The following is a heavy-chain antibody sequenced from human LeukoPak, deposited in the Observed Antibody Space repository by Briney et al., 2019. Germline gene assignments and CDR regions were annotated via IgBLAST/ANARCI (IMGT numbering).Heavy chain of an antibody. J-gene: IGHJ6*03. V-gene: IGHV4-59*01. CDR3: AREVVGAAAGYYYYYYYMDV. CDR1: GGSISSYY. D-gene: IGHD6-13*01. CDR2: IYHSGST. Sequence: PSETLSLTCTVSGGSISSYYWSWIRQPPGKGLEWIGYIYHSGSTNYNPSLKSRVTISVDTSKNQFSLKLSSVTAADTAVYYCAREVVGAAAGYYYYYYYMDVWGKGTTVTVSS.